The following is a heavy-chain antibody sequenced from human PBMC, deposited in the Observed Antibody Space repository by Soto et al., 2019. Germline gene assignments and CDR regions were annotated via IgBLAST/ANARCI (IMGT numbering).Heavy chain of an antibody. V-gene: IGHV4-34*01. J-gene: IGHJ3*02. CDR2: INHSGST. CDR1: GGSFSGYY. D-gene: IGHD3-22*01. CDR3: ARDGSSGDNGEEDAFGI. Sequence: PSETLSLTCAVYGGSFSGYYWSWIRQPPGKGLEWIGEINHSGSTNYNPSLKSRVTISVDTSKNQFSLKLSSVTAADTAVYYCARDGSSGDNGEEDAFGIWGQGTMVNGSS.